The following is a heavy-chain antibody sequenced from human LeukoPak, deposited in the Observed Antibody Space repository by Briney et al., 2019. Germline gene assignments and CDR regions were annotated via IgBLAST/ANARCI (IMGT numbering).Heavy chain of an antibody. CDR1: GFTFSSYE. Sequence: GGSLRLSCAASGFTFSSYEMNWVRQAPGKGLEWVSYISSSGSTIYYADSVKGRFTISRDNAKNSLYLQMNSLRAEDTAVYYCARRPRGAAAMAFFDYWGQGTLVTVSS. V-gene: IGHV3-48*03. J-gene: IGHJ4*02. CDR3: ARRPRGAAAMAFFDY. D-gene: IGHD5-18*01. CDR2: ISSSGSTI.